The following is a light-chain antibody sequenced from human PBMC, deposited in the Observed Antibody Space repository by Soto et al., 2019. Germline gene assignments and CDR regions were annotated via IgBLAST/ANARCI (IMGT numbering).Light chain of an antibody. Sequence: EIVMTQSPATLSVSPGERATLSCRASQSISSYLAWYQQKHGQAPRLLIYDASSRATGIPARFSVIVSGTDGTITLSRLEPEDGEVYDGQQYGRSPETFGQGTKVEIK. V-gene: IGKV3-20*01. CDR1: QSISSY. CDR3: QQYGRSPET. J-gene: IGKJ1*01. CDR2: DAS.